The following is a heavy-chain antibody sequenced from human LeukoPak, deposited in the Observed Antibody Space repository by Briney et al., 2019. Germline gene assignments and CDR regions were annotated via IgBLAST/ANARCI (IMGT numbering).Heavy chain of an antibody. CDR1: GFTFSSYG. CDR2: ISYDGSNK. Sequence: PGGSLRLSCAASGFTFSSYGMHWVRQAPGKGLEWVAVISYDGSNKYYADSVKGRFTISRDNSKNTLYLQMNSLRAEDTAVYYCAKDKVPFTVTNNMLAVDYWGQGTLVTVSS. D-gene: IGHD4-17*01. J-gene: IGHJ4*02. CDR3: AKDKVPFTVTNNMLAVDY. V-gene: IGHV3-30*18.